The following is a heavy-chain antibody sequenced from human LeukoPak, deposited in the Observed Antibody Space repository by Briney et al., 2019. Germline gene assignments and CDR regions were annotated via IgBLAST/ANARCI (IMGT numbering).Heavy chain of an antibody. CDR3: ARPNDYGDDY. CDR1: GASINSYY. CDR2: VFYTGST. V-gene: IGHV4-59*01. Sequence: PSETLSLTCTVSGASINSYYWSWIRQPPGGELEWIGYVFYTGSTNYNSSLKSWVTISIGTSKTQFSLTLSSVTAADTAVYYCARPNDYGDDYWGQGTLVTVSS. J-gene: IGHJ4*02. D-gene: IGHD4-17*01.